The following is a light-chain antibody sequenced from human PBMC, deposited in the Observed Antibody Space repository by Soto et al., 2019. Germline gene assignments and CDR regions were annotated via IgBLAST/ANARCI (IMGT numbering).Light chain of an antibody. CDR1: QFVSTN. J-gene: IGKJ4*01. Sequence: EVVMTQSPATLSVSPGEIATPSCRASQFVSTNLAWYQQKPGQAPRLLIYRASTRATGIPARFSGSGSGTEFTLTIRSQQSEDSAVYYCQQFNNWPPLTFGGGNKVEIK. CDR2: RAS. CDR3: QQFNNWPPLT. V-gene: IGKV3-15*01.